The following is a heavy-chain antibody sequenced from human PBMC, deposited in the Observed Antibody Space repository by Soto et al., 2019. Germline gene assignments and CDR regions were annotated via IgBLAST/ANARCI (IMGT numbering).Heavy chain of an antibody. D-gene: IGHD2-21*02. CDR3: ARVSTGDTSPNYFDF. V-gene: IGHV3-33*01. CDR1: GFTFSYYG. CDR2: IWFAGSRE. Sequence: VHLVESGGGVVQPGRSLRLSCAASGFTFSYYGMHWVRQAPGQGLEWVAFIWFAGSREFYRDSVKGRFSISRDNSNNTLYLQMNSLRAEDTALYYCARVSTGDTSPNYFDFWGQGTLVTVSS. J-gene: IGHJ4*02.